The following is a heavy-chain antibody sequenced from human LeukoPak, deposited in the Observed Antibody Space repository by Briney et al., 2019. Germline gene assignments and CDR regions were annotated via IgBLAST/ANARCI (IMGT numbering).Heavy chain of an antibody. CDR2: ISSSGSTI. J-gene: IGHJ6*03. CDR3: ARIITGTTGHYYYYYMDV. CDR1: GFTFSDYY. V-gene: IGHV3-11*04. Sequence: KSGGSLRLSXAASGFTFSDYYMSWIRQAPGKGLEWVSYISSSGSTIYYADSVKGRFTISRDNAKNSLYLQMNSLRAEDTAVYYCARIITGTTGHYYYYYMDVWGKGTTVTVSS. D-gene: IGHD1-20*01.